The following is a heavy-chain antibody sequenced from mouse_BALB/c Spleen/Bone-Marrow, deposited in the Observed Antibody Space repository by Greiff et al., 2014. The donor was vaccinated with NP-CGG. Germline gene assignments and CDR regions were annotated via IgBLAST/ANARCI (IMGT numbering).Heavy chain of an antibody. CDR1: GYTFTDYN. Sequence: VHVKQSGPELVKPGASVKISCKASGYTFTDYNMHWVKQSHGKSLEWIVYIYPHNGGNGYNQKFKNKATLTVDSSSSTAYMELRSLTSEDSAVYYCARSRGTTATTYYFDYWGQGTTLTVSS. J-gene: IGHJ2*01. V-gene: IGHV1S29*02. CDR2: IYPHNGGN. D-gene: IGHD1-2*01. CDR3: ARSRGTTATTYYFDY.